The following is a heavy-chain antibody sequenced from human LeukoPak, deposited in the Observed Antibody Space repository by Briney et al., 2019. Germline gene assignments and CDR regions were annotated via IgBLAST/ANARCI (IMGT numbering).Heavy chain of an antibody. Sequence: AAVTVSCKASGGTFSRYGVSWVRQAPGQGLEWMGGIIVTLRTTNYAQKFQGRVTITADESTSTVYMELSSLRSDDTAVYYCARTQLWLNYYYYYMDVWGKGTTLTVCS. CDR2: IIVTLRTT. D-gene: IGHD3-16*01. CDR3: ARTQLWLNYYYYYMDV. V-gene: IGHV1-69*13. J-gene: IGHJ6*03. CDR1: GGTFSRYG.